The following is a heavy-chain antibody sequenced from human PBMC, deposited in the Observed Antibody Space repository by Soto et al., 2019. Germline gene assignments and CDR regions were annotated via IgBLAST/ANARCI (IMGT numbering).Heavy chain of an antibody. CDR1: GFLLRTGGVG. J-gene: IGHJ5*02. CDR2: IYWNDDK. Sequence: SGPTLANPTQTLTLSCMLSGFLLRTGGVGVGWMGEPPGKALEWRGFIYWNDDKRYSPSLKSRLTITKDTSKNQVVLTMTNMDPVDTAAYYCAKSGSSGWYGWFDPWGQGTQVTVSS. D-gene: IGHD6-19*01. V-gene: IGHV2-5*01. CDR3: AKSGSSGWYGWFDP.